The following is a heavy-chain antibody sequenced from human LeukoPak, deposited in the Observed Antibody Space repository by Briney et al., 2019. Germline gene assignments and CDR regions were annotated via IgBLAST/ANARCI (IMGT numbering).Heavy chain of an antibody. CDR3: ARPVMDYYYYYYMDV. V-gene: IGHV1-8*01. Sequence: ASVKVSCKASGYTFTSYDINWVRQAPGQGLEWMGWMNPNSGNTGYAQKFQGRVTMTRNTSISTAYMELSSLRSEDTAVYYCARPVMDYYYYYYMDVWGKGTTVTISS. CDR2: MNPNSGNT. CDR1: GYTFTSYD. J-gene: IGHJ6*03. D-gene: IGHD2-21*01.